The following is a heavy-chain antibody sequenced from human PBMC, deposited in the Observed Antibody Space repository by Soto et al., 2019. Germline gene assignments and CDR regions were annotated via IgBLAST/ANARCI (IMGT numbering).Heavy chain of an antibody. Sequence: GGSLRLSCAASGFIFSSYAMSWVRQAAGKGLEWVSAISGSGGSTYYADSVKGRFTISRDNSKNTLYLQMNSLRAEDTAVYYRANWRYSGTVYYYYRMDVWGQGTTVTVSS. CDR2: ISGSGGST. D-gene: IGHD1-26*01. CDR3: ANWRYSGTVYYYYRMDV. V-gene: IGHV3-23*01. CDR1: GFIFSSYA. J-gene: IGHJ6*02.